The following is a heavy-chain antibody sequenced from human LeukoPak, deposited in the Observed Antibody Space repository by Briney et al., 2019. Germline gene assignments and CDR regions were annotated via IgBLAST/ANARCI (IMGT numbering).Heavy chain of an antibody. J-gene: IGHJ4*02. CDR3: ARGVVEMATPGIDY. CDR1: GGTFSSYA. V-gene: IGHV1-2*02. CDR2: INPNSGGT. D-gene: IGHD5-24*01. Sequence: ASVKVSCKASGGTFSSYAISWVRQAPGQGLEWMGWINPNSGGTNYAQKFQGRVTMTRDTSIRTAYMELSRLRSDDTAVYYCARGVVEMATPGIDYWGQGTLVTVSS.